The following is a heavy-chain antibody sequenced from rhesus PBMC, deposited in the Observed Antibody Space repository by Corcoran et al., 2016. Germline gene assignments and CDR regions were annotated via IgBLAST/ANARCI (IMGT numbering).Heavy chain of an antibody. CDR1: GGSLRISY. CDR3: VRGDYYSGSYYHWYFDI. Sequence: QPQLQESGPGLVTPSETLSVTCAVSGGSLRISYWTWIRHAPGKGLDWMEYIYGRGRRTNDNTAIKSVVTRSVDTSKKHFSLKLSSVTAADTAVYYCVRGDYYSGSYYHWYFDIWGPGTPITISS. V-gene: IGHV4-169*01. CDR2: IYGRGRRT. J-gene: IGHJ2*01. D-gene: IGHD3-16*01.